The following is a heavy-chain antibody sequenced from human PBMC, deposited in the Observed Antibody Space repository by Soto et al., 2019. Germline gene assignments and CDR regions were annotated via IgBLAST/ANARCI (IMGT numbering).Heavy chain of an antibody. CDR3: ARYFRGSGRYFFDY. CDR2: INQDGGGT. J-gene: IGHJ4*02. Sequence: EVQLVESGGALVQPGGSLRLSCVASGFTFSSSFMGWVRQAPGKGLEWVANINQDGGGTYYVDSVEGRFTISRDNAKDSLYLQMNSLRCEDTAVYYCARYFRGSGRYFFDYWGQGTLVTVSS. V-gene: IGHV3-7*03. D-gene: IGHD6-19*01. CDR1: GFTFSSSF.